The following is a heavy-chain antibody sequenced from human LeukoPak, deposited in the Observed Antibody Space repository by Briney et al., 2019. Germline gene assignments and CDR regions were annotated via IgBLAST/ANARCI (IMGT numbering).Heavy chain of an antibody. D-gene: IGHD3-10*01. V-gene: IGHV1-69*04. J-gene: IGHJ1*01. CDR2: FIPILTVS. CDR1: GLIFNNYA. CDR3: ANTHPFGESGGGFQH. Sequence: ASVKVSCRASGLIFNNYAINWMRQAPGQGLEWMGRFIPILTVSESAQNLQDRLTISADKSTTTVYMELRSLTSDDTAVYYCANTHPFGESGGGFQHWGLGTLITVSS.